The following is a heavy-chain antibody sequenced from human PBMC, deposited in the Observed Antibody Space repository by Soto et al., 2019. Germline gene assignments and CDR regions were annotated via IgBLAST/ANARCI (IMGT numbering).Heavy chain of an antibody. CDR1: GGSIRSGGYY. V-gene: IGHV4-31*03. Sequence: SETMSVTCTVAGGSIRSGGYYWSWIRQHPGKGLEWIGYIYYSGSTYYNPSLKSRVTISVDTSKNQFSLKLSSVTAADTAVYYCASLAAARPEPFSFYYYYYGMDVWGQGTTVTVSS. J-gene: IGHJ6*02. D-gene: IGHD6-6*01. CDR2: IYYSGST. CDR3: ASLAAARPEPFSFYYYYYGMDV.